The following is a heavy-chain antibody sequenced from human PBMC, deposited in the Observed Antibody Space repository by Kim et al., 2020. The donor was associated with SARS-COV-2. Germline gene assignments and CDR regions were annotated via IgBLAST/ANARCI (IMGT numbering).Heavy chain of an antibody. D-gene: IGHD2-15*01. CDR2: INAGNANT. CDR3: ARGDYCSGGSCYFSPFDS. J-gene: IGHJ4*01. V-gene: IGHV1-3*01. CDR1: GYTFTNYV. Sequence: ASVKVSCKSSGYTFTNYVMHWVRQAPGQRLEWMGWINAGNANTKYSQKFQGRVTITRDTSASTAYMELSSLRSEDTAVYYCARGDYCSGGSCYFSPFDSW.